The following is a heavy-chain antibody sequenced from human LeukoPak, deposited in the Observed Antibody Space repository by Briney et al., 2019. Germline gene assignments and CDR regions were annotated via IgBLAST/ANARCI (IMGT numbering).Heavy chain of an antibody. D-gene: IGHD1-26*01. CDR3: ARTYSGSYPYYFDY. CDR1: GYTFTSYD. CDR2: MNPNSGNT. V-gene: IGHV1-8*01. Sequence: GASVKVSCKASGYTFTSYDINWVRQATGQGLEWMGWMNPNSGNTGYAQKFQGRVTMTRNTSISTAYMELSSLRSEDTAVYYCARTYSGSYPYYFDYWGQGTLVTVSS. J-gene: IGHJ4*02.